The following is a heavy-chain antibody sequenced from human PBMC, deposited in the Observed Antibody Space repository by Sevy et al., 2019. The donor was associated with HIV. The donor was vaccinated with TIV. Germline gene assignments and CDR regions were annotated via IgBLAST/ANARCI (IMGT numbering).Heavy chain of an antibody. V-gene: IGHV3-33*01. J-gene: IGHJ4*02. CDR3: ATGRDYGSGSYDY. Sequence: GGSLRLSCAATGFTFSNYAMHWVRQAPGKGMEWVAIIWSDGAYQYHGDSVKGRFTISRDNSKNTLYLQMNSLRVDDTAVYYCATGRDYGSGSYDYWGPGTLVTVSS. CDR1: GFTFSNYA. D-gene: IGHD3-10*01. CDR2: IWSDGAYQ.